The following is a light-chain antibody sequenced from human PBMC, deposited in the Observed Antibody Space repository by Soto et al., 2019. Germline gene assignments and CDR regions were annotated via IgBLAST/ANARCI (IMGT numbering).Light chain of an antibody. V-gene: IGKV1-39*01. CDR1: QSITNY. CDR3: QQSYSNPIT. CDR2: AAS. J-gene: IGKJ5*01. Sequence: IQMPPSPSPPSASVGDRVTITCRASQSITNYLNWYQQKPGKAPKLLIYAASSLQSGVPSRFSGSGSGTDFTLTISSLQPEDFATYYCQQSYSNPITFGQGTRLEIK.